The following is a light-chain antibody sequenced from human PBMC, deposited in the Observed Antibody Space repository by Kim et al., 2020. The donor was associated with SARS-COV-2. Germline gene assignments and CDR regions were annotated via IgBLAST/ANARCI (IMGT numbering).Light chain of an antibody. Sequence: APGKRARITRGGNNIGSKSVHWYQQKPGQAPVLVIYYDSDRPSGIPERFSGSNSGNTATLTISRVEAGDEADYYFQVWDSSSDHVVFGGGTQLTVL. CDR1: NIGSKS. CDR3: QVWDSSSDHVV. CDR2: YDS. J-gene: IGLJ2*01. V-gene: IGLV3-21*04.